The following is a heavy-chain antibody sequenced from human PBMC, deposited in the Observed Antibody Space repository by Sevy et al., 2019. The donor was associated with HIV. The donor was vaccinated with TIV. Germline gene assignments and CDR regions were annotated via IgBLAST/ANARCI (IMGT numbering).Heavy chain of an antibody. V-gene: IGHV3-30*01. CDR1: GFGLINHA. D-gene: IGHD2-15*01. CDR2: ISYDARKK. CDR3: ARLVGYCSGGRCAITDF. Sequence: GGSLRLSCAASGFGLINHAMIWVRQAPGKGLEWVAGISYDARKKYYADSVRGRFTISRDDSKNTLYLQMNSLTTEDTAVYYCARLVGYCSGGRCAITDFWGQGTLVTVSS. J-gene: IGHJ4*02.